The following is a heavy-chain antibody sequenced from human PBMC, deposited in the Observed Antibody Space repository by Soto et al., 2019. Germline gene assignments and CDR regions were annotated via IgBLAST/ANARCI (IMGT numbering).Heavy chain of an antibody. J-gene: IGHJ6*02. CDR3: ARDRRPAVPARITTIVVVTSYGMDV. Sequence: QVQLVQSGAEVKKPGASVKVSCKAYGYTFTDYYTHWVRQATGQGLEWMGIIKPSGGTSSYAPKYQRIVTINSVTATSTVYMELSSLRSADTAVYYSARDRRPAVPARITTIVVVTSYGMDVWGQGTTVTVSS. V-gene: IGHV1-46*01. D-gene: IGHD3-22*01. CDR1: GYTFTDYY. CDR2: IKPSGGTS.